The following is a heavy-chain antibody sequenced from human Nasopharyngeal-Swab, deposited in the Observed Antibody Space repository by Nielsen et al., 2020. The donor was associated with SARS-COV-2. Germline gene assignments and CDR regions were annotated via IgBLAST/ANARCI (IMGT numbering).Heavy chain of an antibody. D-gene: IGHD3-3*01. CDR2: ISGSGGST. V-gene: IGHV3-23*01. CDR1: GFTFSNYA. CDR3: ARDGLDYDFWSAYFMDV. Sequence: GESLKISCAASGFTFSNYAMSWVRQAPGKGLEWVSPISGSGGSTFYADSVKGRFTISRDNAKNSLYLQMNSLRAEDTAVYYCARDGLDYDFWSAYFMDVWGQGTTVTVSS. J-gene: IGHJ6*02.